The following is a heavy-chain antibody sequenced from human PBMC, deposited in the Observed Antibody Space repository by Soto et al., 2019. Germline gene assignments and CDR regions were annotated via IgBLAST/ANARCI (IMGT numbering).Heavy chain of an antibody. D-gene: IGHD3-9*01. J-gene: IGHJ6*02. CDR1: GDSLTSYS. CDR3: ARRSAGYLGGMDV. CDR2: IYPGDSET. V-gene: IGHV5-51*01. Sequence: GDPLKSSGKVSGDSLTSYSIGWVRQLTGKGLEWMGTIYPGDSETKYSPSFQGQVTISSDESIRTAYLQWSSLKASDTAMYYCARRSAGYLGGMDVWAKGPRSQSP.